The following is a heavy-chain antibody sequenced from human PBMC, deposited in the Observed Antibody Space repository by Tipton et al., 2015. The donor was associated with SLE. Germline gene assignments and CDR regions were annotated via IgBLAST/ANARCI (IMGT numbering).Heavy chain of an antibody. V-gene: IGHV3-53*05. CDR3: ARDRATVTGDYYYYYGMDV. D-gene: IGHD4-17*01. Sequence: SLRLSCAASGFTASSNYMSWVRQAPGKGLEWVSVIYSGGSTYYADSVKGRFTISRDNSKNTLYLQMNSLRAEDTAVYYCARDRATVTGDYYYYYGMDVWGQGTTVTVSS. CDR2: IYSGGST. CDR1: GFTASSNY. J-gene: IGHJ6*02.